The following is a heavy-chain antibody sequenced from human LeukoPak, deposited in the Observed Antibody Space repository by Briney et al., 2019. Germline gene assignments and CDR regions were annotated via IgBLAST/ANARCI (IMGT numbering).Heavy chain of an antibody. D-gene: IGHD3-22*01. CDR1: GYTFTGYY. CDR3: ARGIPPRRNYDSSGYYSYYFDY. CDR2: INPNSGGT. V-gene: IGHV1-2*02. J-gene: IGHJ4*02. Sequence: ASVKVSCKASGYTFTGYYMHWVRQAPGQGLEWMGWINPNSGGTNYAQKFQGRVTMTRDTSISTAYMELRSLRSDDTAVYYCARGIPPRRNYDSSGYYSYYFDYWGQGTLVTVSS.